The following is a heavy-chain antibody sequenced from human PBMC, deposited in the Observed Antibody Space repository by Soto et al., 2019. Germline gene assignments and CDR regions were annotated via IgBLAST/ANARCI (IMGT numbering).Heavy chain of an antibody. CDR3: ARDGNASYGDYFDY. J-gene: IGHJ4*02. V-gene: IGHV4-59*01. D-gene: IGHD4-17*01. Sequence: SETLSLTCTVSGGSISSYYWSWIRQHPGKGLEWIGYIYYSGSTNYNPSLKSRVTISVDTSKNQFSLKLSSVTAADTAVYYCARDGNASYGDYFDYWGQGTLVTVSS. CDR2: IYYSGST. CDR1: GGSISSYY.